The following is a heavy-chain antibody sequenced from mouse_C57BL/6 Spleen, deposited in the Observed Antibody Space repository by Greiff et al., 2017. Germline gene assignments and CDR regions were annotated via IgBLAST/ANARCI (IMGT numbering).Heavy chain of an antibody. CDR1: GFTFSDYY. V-gene: IGHV5-16*01. Sequence: EVQLVESEGGLVQPGSSMKLSCTASGFTFSDYYMAWVRQVPEKGLEWVANINYDGSSTYYLDSLKSRFIISRDNAKNILYLQMSSLKSEDTATYYCAREGTEGYFDVWGTGTTVTVSS. J-gene: IGHJ1*03. CDR3: AREGTEGYFDV. D-gene: IGHD2-14*01. CDR2: INYDGSST.